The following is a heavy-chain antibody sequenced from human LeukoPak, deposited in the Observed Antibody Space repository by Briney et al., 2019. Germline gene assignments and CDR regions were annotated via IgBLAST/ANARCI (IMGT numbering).Heavy chain of an antibody. CDR2: IKQDGSEQ. D-gene: IGHD2-2*01. Sequence: GGSLRLSCAASGFTFSSDSMTWVRQAPGEGLEWVANIKQDGSEQNYADSVKGRFTISRDNTNYSLYLQMSSLSAEDTAVYYCARDARVCSSYSCYYYYHYMDVWGKGTTVTVSS. V-gene: IGHV3-7*01. CDR1: GFTFSSDS. J-gene: IGHJ6*03. CDR3: ARDARVCSSYSCYYYYHYMDV.